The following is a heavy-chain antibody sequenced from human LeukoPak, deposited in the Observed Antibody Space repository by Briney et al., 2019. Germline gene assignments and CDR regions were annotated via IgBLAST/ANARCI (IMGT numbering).Heavy chain of an antibody. CDR3: ARSMDRDQSWFDP. CDR2: IIPILGIA. V-gene: IGHV1-69*04. CDR1: GGTLSTYA. J-gene: IGHJ5*02. D-gene: IGHD3-10*01. Sequence: ASLKVSCKASGGTLSTYAISCVRQAPGQGLEWMGRIIPILGIANYAQKFQGRVTITADKSTSTAYMELSSVRSEDTAVYYGARSMDRDQSWFDPWGQGTLVTVAS.